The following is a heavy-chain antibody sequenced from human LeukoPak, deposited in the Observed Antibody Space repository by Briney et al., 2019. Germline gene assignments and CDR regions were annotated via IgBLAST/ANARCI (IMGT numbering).Heavy chain of an antibody. J-gene: IGHJ3*02. CDR1: GFTFSSNW. CDR2: IYSDGRIT. V-gene: IGHV3-74*03. Sequence: GGSLRLSCAASGFTFSSNWMHWVRQAPGKGLVWVSRIYSDGRITTYADSVKGRFTISRDNAKNTLYLQMNSLRAEDTAVYYCARVHSNIVATIRAGGTFDIWGQGTMVTVSS. D-gene: IGHD5-12*01. CDR3: ARVHSNIVATIRAGGTFDI.